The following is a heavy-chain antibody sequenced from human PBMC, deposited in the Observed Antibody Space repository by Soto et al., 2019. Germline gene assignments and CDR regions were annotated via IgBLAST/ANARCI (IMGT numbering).Heavy chain of an antibody. J-gene: IGHJ4*02. CDR3: ATAILLWPRRTNNGSSG. CDR2: IIPMFGTA. V-gene: IGHV1-69*12. D-gene: IGHD5-12*01. CDR1: GGTFSTYA. Sequence: QVQLVQSGAEVKKPESSVKVSCKAPGGTFSTYAISWVRQAPGQGLEWMGGIIPMFGTANYAQRFQDRVTTPADESTNTGYRELTSLRSPDTAVYFCATAILLWPRRTNNGSSGWGQGPLVTVSS.